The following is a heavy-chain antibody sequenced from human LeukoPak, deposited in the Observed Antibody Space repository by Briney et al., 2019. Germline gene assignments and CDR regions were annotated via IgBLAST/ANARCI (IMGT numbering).Heavy chain of an antibody. D-gene: IGHD5/OR15-5a*01. CDR3: ARIWLGRRRTVDLVSTGETDF. J-gene: IGHJ4*02. Sequence: GGSLRLSCVASGFIFNTFGMHWVRLAPGKGLEWVAFIRYDGTNKYYADSVRGRFTISRDNSKNTLFLQISSLRAEDTAIYYCARIWLGRRRTVDLVSTGETDFWGQGALVTVSS. CDR2: IRYDGTNK. V-gene: IGHV3-30*02. CDR1: GFIFNTFG.